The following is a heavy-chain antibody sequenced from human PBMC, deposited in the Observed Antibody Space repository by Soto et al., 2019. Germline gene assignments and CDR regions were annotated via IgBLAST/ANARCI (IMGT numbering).Heavy chain of an antibody. CDR1: GYTFTSYG. Sequence: ASVKVSCKASGYTFTSYGISWVRQAPGQGLEWMGWISAYNGNTNYAQKLQGRVTMTTDTSTSTAYMELRSLRSDDTAVYYCARDFDPDTVTTRTCGMDVWGQGSTVTVSS. V-gene: IGHV1-18*01. CDR2: ISAYNGNT. D-gene: IGHD4-4*01. CDR3: ARDFDPDTVTTRTCGMDV. J-gene: IGHJ6*02.